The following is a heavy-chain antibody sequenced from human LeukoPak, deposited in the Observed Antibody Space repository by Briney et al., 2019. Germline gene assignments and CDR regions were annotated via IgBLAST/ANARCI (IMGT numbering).Heavy chain of an antibody. CDR1: GGSISSYY. V-gene: IGHV4-4*07. J-gene: IGHJ4*02. D-gene: IGHD3-22*01. CDR2: IYTSGST. Sequence: SETLSLTCTVSGGSISSYYWSWIRQPAGKGLEWIGRIYTSGSTNYNPPLKSRVTMSVDTSKNQFSLKLSSVTAADTAVYYCARELVRYYYDSSGYYYEGYFDYWGQGTLVTVSS. CDR3: ARELVRYYYDSSGYYYEGYFDY.